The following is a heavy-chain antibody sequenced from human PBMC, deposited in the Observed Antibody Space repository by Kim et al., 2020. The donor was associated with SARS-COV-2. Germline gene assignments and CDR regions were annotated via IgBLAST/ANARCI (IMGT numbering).Heavy chain of an antibody. CDR2: VSYEGRNT. CDR3: VKEAAFTTIVVDYYFDY. CDR1: GFTFSDYG. V-gene: IGHV3-30*18. Sequence: GGSLRLSCVASGFTFSDYGMHWVRQAPGKGLEWVGIVSYEGRNTYYAGSMKGRFTISRDNSKNTLYLQMDSLRAEDTAIYYCVKEAAFTTIVVDYYFDYWGQGTLVTVSS. D-gene: IGHD3-22*01. J-gene: IGHJ4*02.